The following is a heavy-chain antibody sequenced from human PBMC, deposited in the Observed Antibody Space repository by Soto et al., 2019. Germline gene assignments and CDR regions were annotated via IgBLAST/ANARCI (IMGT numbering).Heavy chain of an antibody. D-gene: IGHD5-18*01. V-gene: IGHV1-2*04. CDR1: GYTFPGYY. Sequence: GASVKVSCKASGYTFPGYYMHWVRQAPGQGLEWMGWINPNSGGTNYAQKFQGWVTMTRDTSISTAYMELSRLRSDDTAVYYCARDGGVDTAIVIKGYSFDYWGQGTLVTVSS. CDR2: INPNSGGT. J-gene: IGHJ4*02. CDR3: ARDGGVDTAIVIKGYSFDY.